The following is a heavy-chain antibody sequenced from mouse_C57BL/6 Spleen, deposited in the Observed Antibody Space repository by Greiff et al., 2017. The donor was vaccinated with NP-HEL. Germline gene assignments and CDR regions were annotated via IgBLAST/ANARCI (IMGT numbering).Heavy chain of an antibody. V-gene: IGHV1-76*01. CDR3: ARWLLDY. CDR2: IYPGSGNT. D-gene: IGHD2-3*01. CDR1: GYTFTDYY. J-gene: IGHJ2*01. Sequence: VKLMESGAELVRPGASVKLSCKASGYTFTDYYINWVKQRPGQGLEWIARIYPGSGNTYYNEKFKGKATLPAEKSSSTAYMQLSSLTSEDSAVYFCARWLLDYWGQGTTLTVSS.